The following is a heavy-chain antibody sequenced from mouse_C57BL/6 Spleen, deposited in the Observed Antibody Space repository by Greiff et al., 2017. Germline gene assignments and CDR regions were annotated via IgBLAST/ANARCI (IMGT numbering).Heavy chain of an antibody. CDR3: ARADYDYDGPDY. D-gene: IGHD2-4*01. CDR1: GFTFSDYG. CDR2: ISSGSSTI. Sequence: EVMLVESGGGLVKPGGSLKLSCAASGFTFSDYGMHWVRQAPEKGLEWVAYISSGSSTIYYADTVKGRFTISRDNAKNTLFLQMTSLRSEDTAMYYCARADYDYDGPDYWGQGTTLTVSS. V-gene: IGHV5-17*01. J-gene: IGHJ2*01.